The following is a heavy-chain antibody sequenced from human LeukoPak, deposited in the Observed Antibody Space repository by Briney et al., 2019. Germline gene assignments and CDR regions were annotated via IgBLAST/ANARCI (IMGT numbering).Heavy chain of an antibody. Sequence: ASVKVSCKASGYTFTSCDINWVRQATGQGLEWMGGIIPIFGTANYAQKFQGRVTITTDESTSTAYMELSSLRSEDTAVYYCATDQRGAGLGFRYGSGSYNGMDVWGQGTTVTVSS. D-gene: IGHD3-10*01. CDR2: IIPIFGTA. CDR3: ATDQRGAGLGFRYGSGSYNGMDV. J-gene: IGHJ6*02. CDR1: GYTFTSCD. V-gene: IGHV1-69*05.